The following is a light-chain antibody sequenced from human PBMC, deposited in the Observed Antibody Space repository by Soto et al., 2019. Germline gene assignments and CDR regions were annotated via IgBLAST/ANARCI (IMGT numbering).Light chain of an antibody. J-gene: IGKJ4*01. Sequence: EIVMTQSPATLSVSPGERATLSCRASQSVSSNLAWYQQKPGQAPRLLIYGASTRATGIPARFSGSGSGTEFTLTISSLQSEDFAVYYCQQYNNWPSAPLTFGGGTKVEIK. CDR3: QQYNNWPSAPLT. CDR2: GAS. CDR1: QSVSSN. V-gene: IGKV3-15*01.